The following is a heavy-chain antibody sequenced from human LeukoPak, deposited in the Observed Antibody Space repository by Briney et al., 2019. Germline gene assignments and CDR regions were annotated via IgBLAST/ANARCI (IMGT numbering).Heavy chain of an antibody. Sequence: GGSLRLSCAASGFTLSRYGMHWVRQAPGKGLEWVADIWSDGNNKYYADSVKGRFTISRDNSKNTLCLQINSLRAEDTAVYYCAKHGPVPGVGYFAFDYWGQGTLVAVSS. CDR2: IWSDGNNK. CDR1: GFTLSRYG. D-gene: IGHD1-26*01. V-gene: IGHV3-33*06. CDR3: AKHGPVPGVGYFAFDY. J-gene: IGHJ4*02.